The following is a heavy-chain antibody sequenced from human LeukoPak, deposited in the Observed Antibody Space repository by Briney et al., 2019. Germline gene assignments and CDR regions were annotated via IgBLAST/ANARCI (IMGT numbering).Heavy chain of an antibody. CDR2: INPNSGVT. D-gene: IGHD2/OR15-2a*01. Sequence: ASVKVSCKASGYTFTGYYMHWVRQAPGQGLEWMGRINPNSGVTHYAQKFQGRVTMTRDTSISTAYMELSRLRSDDTAAYYCASLSNPDAFDIWGQGTMVTVSS. J-gene: IGHJ3*02. CDR1: GYTFTGYY. CDR3: ASLSNPDAFDI. V-gene: IGHV1-2*06.